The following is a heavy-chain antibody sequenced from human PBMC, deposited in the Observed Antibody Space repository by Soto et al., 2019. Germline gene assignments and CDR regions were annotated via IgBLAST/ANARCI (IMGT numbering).Heavy chain of an antibody. J-gene: IGHJ4*02. CDR2: INYSGTT. CDR3: ARGGVDYYDSSGYYFSPYYFDY. D-gene: IGHD3-22*01. V-gene: IGHV4-31*03. Sequence: SETLSLTCTVSGGSISSGGYYWSWIRQHPGKGLEWIGYINYSGTTYYNPSLRSRLTISVDRSKNQFSLKLSSVTAADTAVYYCARGGVDYYDSSGYYFSPYYFDYWGQGTLVTVSS. CDR1: GGSISSGGYY.